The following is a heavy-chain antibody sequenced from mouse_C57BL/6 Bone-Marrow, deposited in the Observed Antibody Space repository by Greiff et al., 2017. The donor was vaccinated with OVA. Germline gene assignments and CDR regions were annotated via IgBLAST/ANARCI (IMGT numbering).Heavy chain of an antibody. CDR3: TRGGIYYDYDVDDFDY. V-gene: IGHV1-15*01. CDR2: IDPETGGT. Sequence: QVQLQQSGAELVRPGASVTLSCKASGYTFTDYEMHWVKQTPVHGLEWIGAIDPETGGTAYNQKFKGKAILTADKSSSTAYMELRSLTSEDSAVYYCTRGGIYYDYDVDDFDYWGQGTTLTVSS. CDR1: GYTFTDYE. J-gene: IGHJ2*01. D-gene: IGHD2-4*01.